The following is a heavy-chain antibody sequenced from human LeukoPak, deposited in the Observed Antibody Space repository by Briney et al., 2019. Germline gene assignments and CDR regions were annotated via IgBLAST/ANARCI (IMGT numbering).Heavy chain of an antibody. CDR2: INPNSGGT. CDR1: GYTFTGYY. CDR3: ARTLFGGPHDH. D-gene: IGHD3-10*01. V-gene: IGHV1-2*02. Sequence: ASVKVSCKASGYTFTGYYMHWVRQAPGQGLEWMGWINPNSGGTNSAQKFQGRVTLTRDTSIATAYMALSSLTSDDTAVYYCARTLFGGPHDHWGQGTLVTVSS. J-gene: IGHJ4*02.